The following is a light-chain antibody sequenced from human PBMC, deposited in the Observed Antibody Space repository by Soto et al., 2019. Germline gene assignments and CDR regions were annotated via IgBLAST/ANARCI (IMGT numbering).Light chain of an antibody. CDR2: AAS. V-gene: IGKV1-9*01. J-gene: IGKJ5*01. Sequence: IQMTQSPSSLSASVGDRVTITCRASQGISSYLALYQLKPGKAPKLLIYAASTLQSGVPSRFSGSGSGTDFSLTISSLQPEDFATYYCRQLNSYLTFGKGTRLEIK. CDR1: QGISSY. CDR3: RQLNSYLT.